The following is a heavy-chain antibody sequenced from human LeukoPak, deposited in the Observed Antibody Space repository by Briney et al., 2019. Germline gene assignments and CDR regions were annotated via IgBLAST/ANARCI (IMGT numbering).Heavy chain of an antibody. J-gene: IGHJ4*02. CDR3: ATRPGGGIQLPRY. CDR2: INHSGST. V-gene: IGHV4-34*01. D-gene: IGHD5-18*01. Sequence: SETLSLTCAVYGGSFSGYYWSWIRQPPGKGLEWIGEINHSGSTNYNPSLKSRVTISVDTSKNQFSLKLSSVTAADTAGYYCATRPGGGIQLPRYWGQGTLVTVSS. CDR1: GGSFSGYY.